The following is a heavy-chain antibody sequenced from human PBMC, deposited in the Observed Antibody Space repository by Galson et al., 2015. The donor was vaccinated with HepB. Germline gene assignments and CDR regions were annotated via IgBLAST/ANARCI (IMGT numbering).Heavy chain of an antibody. CDR3: AKDPYLYSALAGTMAGFDY. V-gene: IGHV3-30*18. CDR1: GFTFSNYG. CDR2: ISYDGSNK. J-gene: IGHJ4*02. D-gene: IGHD6-19*01. Sequence: SLRLSCAASGFTFSNYGMHWVRQAPGKGLERVAVISYDGSNKYYADSVKGRFTTSRDNSKNTLDLQMNSLRAEDTALYYCAKDPYLYSALAGTMAGFDYWGQGTLVTVSS.